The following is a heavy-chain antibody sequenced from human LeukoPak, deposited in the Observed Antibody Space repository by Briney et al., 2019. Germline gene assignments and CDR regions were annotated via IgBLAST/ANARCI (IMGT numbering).Heavy chain of an antibody. CDR3: ARGVYYDSSGYWWPNYYMDV. D-gene: IGHD3-22*01. Sequence: SETLSLTCAVYGGSFSGYYWSWIHQPPGKGLEWIGEINHSGSTNYNPSLKSRVTISVDTSKNQFSLKLSSVTAADTAVYYCARGVYYDSSGYWWPNYYMDVWGKGTTVTVSS. J-gene: IGHJ6*03. V-gene: IGHV4-34*01. CDR1: GGSFSGYY. CDR2: INHSGST.